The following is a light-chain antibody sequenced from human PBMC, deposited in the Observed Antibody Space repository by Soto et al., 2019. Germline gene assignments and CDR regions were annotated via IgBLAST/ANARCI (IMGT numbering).Light chain of an antibody. V-gene: IGKV4-1*01. CDR3: QQYYNTPRT. Sequence: DIVMTQSPDSLAVSLGERATINCKSSQSVESNLAWYQQKPGQPPKLLLRWSSSRESGVPDRFSGSGSGTDFTLTISRLHAEDVAVYYCQQYYNTPRTFGHGTRVEIK. CDR1: QSVESN. CDR2: WSS. J-gene: IGKJ1*01.